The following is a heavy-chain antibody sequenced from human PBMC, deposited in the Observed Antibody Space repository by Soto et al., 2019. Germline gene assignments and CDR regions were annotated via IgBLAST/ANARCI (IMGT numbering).Heavy chain of an antibody. CDR2: ISSSSSTI. CDR1: GFTFSSYS. D-gene: IGHD6-13*01. CDR3: ARFVQQQLVRYYYYYMDV. V-gene: IGHV3-48*01. Sequence: GGSLRLSCAASGFTFSSYSMNWVRQAPGKGLEWVSYISSSSSTIYYADSVKGRFTISRDNAKNSLYLQMNSLRAEDTAVYYCARFVQQQLVRYYYYYMDVWGKGTTVTVSS. J-gene: IGHJ6*03.